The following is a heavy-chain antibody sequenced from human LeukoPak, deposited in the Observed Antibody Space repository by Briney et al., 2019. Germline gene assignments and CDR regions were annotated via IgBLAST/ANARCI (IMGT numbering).Heavy chain of an antibody. CDR3: ARDRIAVAGRSCYFDY. J-gene: IGHJ4*02. V-gene: IGHV4-4*02. D-gene: IGHD6-19*01. CDR1: GGSISSSNW. CDR2: IYHSGST. Sequence: SGTLSLTCAVSGGSISSSNWWSWVRQPPGKGLEWIGEIYHSGSTNYNPSLKSRVTISVDKSKNQFSLKLSSVTAADTAVYYCARDRIAVAGRSCYFDYWGQGTLVTVSS.